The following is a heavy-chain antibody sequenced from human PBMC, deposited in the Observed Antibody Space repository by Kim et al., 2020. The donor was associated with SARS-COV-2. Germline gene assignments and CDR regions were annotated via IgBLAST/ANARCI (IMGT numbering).Heavy chain of an antibody. D-gene: IGHD3-16*01. CDR2: ISYDGSNK. J-gene: IGHJ6*02. V-gene: IGHV3-30*04. CDR1: GFTFSSYA. CDR3: ARDRKGVPDYGMDV. Sequence: GGSLRRSCAASGFTFSSYAMHWVRQAPGKGLEWVAVISYDGSNKYYVDSVKGRFTISRDNSKNTLYLQMNSLRAEDTAVYYCARDRKGVPDYGMDVWGQGTTVTVSS.